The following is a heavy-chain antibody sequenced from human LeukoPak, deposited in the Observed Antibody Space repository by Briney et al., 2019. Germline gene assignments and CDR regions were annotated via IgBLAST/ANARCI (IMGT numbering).Heavy chain of an antibody. D-gene: IGHD3-22*01. CDR2: IIPIFGTA. J-gene: IGHJ4*02. Sequence: SVKVSCRASGGTFSSYAISWVRQAPGQGLEWMGGIIPIFGTANYAQKFQSRVTITADESTSTAYMELSSLRSEDTAVYYCARGGYDTHFDYWGQGTLVTVSS. CDR1: GGTFSSYA. CDR3: ARGGYDTHFDY. V-gene: IGHV1-69*13.